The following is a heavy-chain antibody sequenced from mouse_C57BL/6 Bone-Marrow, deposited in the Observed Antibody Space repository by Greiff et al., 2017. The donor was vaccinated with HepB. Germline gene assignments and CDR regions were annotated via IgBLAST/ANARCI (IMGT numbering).Heavy chain of an antibody. Sequence: VQLQQSGPELVKPGASVKISCKASGYTFTDYYMNWVKQSHGKSLEWIGDINPNNGGTSYNQKFKGKATLTVDKSSSTAYMELRSLTSEDSAVYYCARDGRNYWGQGTSVTVSS. D-gene: IGHD1-1*01. CDR2: INPNNGGT. CDR1: GYTFTDYY. CDR3: ARDGRNY. V-gene: IGHV1-26*01. J-gene: IGHJ4*01.